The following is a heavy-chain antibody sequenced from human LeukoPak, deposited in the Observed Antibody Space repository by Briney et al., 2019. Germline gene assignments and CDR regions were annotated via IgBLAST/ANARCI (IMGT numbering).Heavy chain of an antibody. CDR2: INHSGST. CDR1: GGSFSGYY. J-gene: IGHJ3*02. D-gene: IGHD5-18*01. Sequence: SETLSLTCAVYGGSFSGYYWSWIRQPPGKGLEWIGEINHSGSTNYNPSLKRRGTISVDTSKNQFSLKLRSVTAADTAVYYCARDVRGYRYGYYAFDIWGQGTMVTVSS. CDR3: ARDVRGYRYGYYAFDI. V-gene: IGHV4-34*01.